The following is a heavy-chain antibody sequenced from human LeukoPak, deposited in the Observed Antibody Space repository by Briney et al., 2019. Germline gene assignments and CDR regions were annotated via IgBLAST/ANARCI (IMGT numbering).Heavy chain of an antibody. D-gene: IGHD6-19*01. CDR3: ERERDSSGWYLGYFDY. CDR1: GYTFTSYY. CDR2: INPSGGST. Sequence: GASVKVSCKASGYTFTSYYMHWVRQAPGQGLEWMGIINPSGGSTSYAQKFQGRVTITTDESTSTAYMELSSLRSEDTAVYYCERERDSSGWYLGYFDYWGQGTLVTVSS. J-gene: IGHJ4*02. V-gene: IGHV1-46*01.